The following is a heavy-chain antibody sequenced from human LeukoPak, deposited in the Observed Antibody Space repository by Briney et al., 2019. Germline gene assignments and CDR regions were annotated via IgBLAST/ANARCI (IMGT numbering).Heavy chain of an antibody. CDR2: ISYDGSNK. CDR1: GFTFSSYA. D-gene: IGHD4-4*01. V-gene: IGHV3-30-3*01. CDR3: ASSPTTVTFAFDI. Sequence: GRSLRLSCAASGFTFSSYAMHWVRQAPGKGLEWVAVISYDGSNKYYADSVKGRFTISRDNSKNTLYLQMNSLRAEDTAVYYCASSPTTVTFAFDIWGQGTMVTVSS. J-gene: IGHJ3*02.